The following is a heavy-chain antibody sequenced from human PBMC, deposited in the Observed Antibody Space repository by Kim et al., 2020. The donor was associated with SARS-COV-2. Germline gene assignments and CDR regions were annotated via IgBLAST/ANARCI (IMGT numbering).Heavy chain of an antibody. V-gene: IGHV4-34*01. CDR3: ARVKGSGVEWFDP. J-gene: IGHJ5*02. CDR1: GGSFSGYY. CDR2: INHSGST. D-gene: IGHD3-3*01. Sequence: SETLSLTCAVYGGSFSGYYWSWIRQPPGKGLEWIGEINHSGSTNYNPSLKSRVTISVDTSKNQFSLKLSSVTAADTAVYYCARVKGSGVEWFDPWGQGTLVTVSS.